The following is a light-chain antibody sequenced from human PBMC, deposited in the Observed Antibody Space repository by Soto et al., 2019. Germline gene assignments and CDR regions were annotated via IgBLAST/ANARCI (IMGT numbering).Light chain of an antibody. CDR3: QQSFT. V-gene: IGKV1-5*03. J-gene: IGKJ3*01. CDR2: KAS. Sequence: DIQMTQSPSTLSASVGDRVTITCRASQSISSWLAWYQQKPGKAPKLLIYKASTLESGVPSMFSGSGSGTEFTLTISSLQPDDFAKYYCQQSFTFGPGTKVDIK. CDR1: QSISSW.